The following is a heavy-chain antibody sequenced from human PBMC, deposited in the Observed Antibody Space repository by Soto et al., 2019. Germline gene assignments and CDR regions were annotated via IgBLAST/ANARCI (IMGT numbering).Heavy chain of an antibody. CDR1: GGTFSSYA. CDR2: IIPIFGTA. D-gene: IGHD2-2*02. V-gene: IGHV1-69*06. CDR3: ARGGAGYCSSTSCYIGGSDYYYGMDV. Sequence: GASVKVSCKASGGTFSSYAISWVRQAPGQGLEWMGGIIPIFGTANYAQKFQGRVTITADKSTSTAYMELSSLRSEDTAVYYCARGGAGYCSSTSCYIGGSDYYYGMDVWGQGTTVTVSS. J-gene: IGHJ6*02.